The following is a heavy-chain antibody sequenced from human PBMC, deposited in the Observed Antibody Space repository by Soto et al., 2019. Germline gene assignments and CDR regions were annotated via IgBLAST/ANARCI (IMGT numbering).Heavy chain of an antibody. CDR1: GFTFSSYW. CDR3: TRGLLTDFFDY. J-gene: IGHJ4*02. CDR2: IYSDGSST. V-gene: IGHV3-74*01. Sequence: GGSLRLSCAASGFTFSSYWMHWVRQAPGKGLVWVSRIYSDGSSTNYADSVKGRFTVSRDNSKNTLYLQVNSLRNDDTAVYYCTRGLLTDFFDYWGQGALVTVSS.